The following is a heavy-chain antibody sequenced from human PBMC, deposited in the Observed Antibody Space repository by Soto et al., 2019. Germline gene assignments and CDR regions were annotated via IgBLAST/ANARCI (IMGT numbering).Heavy chain of an antibody. CDR1: DYTFNSYG. D-gene: IGHD2-15*01. CDR3: AGSRGFGFDF. V-gene: IGHV1-18*01. CDR2: LSGDNGDI. Sequence: QVQLVQSGDELKKPGASVKVSCKASDYTFNSYGISWVRKAPGQGLEWMGWLSGDNGDIKYAHKFQGRVTMTTDISTSTVYMELRRLSSDDTAVYFCAGSRGFGFDFWGQGTLVTVSS. J-gene: IGHJ4*02.